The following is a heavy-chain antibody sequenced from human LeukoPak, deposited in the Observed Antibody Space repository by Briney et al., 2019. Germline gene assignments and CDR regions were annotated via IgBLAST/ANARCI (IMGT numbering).Heavy chain of an antibody. V-gene: IGHV3-30*18. CDR2: ISYDGSDK. D-gene: IGHD3-10*01. CDR3: AKDRSRENYYGSGSSPPDY. CDR1: GFTFRSYG. J-gene: IGHJ4*02. Sequence: GGSLRLSCAASGFTFRSYGMHWVRQAPGKGLEWVALISYDGSDKYDADSVKGRFTISRDNSKNTLYLQMNSLRAEDTAVYYCAKDRSRENYYGSGSSPPDYWGQGTLVTVSS.